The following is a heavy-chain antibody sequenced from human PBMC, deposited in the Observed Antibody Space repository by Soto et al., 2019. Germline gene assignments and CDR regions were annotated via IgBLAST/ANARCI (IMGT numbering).Heavy chain of an antibody. J-gene: IGHJ6*02. Sequence: GGSLRLSCAASGFTFSNAWMSWVRQAPGKGLEWVGRIKSKTDGGTTDYAAPVKGRFTISRDDSKNTLYLQMNSLKTEDTAVYYFTCMASLSGYYYYYGMDVWGQGTTVTVSS. CDR1: GFTFSNAW. CDR3: TCMASLSGYYYYYGMDV. V-gene: IGHV3-15*01. CDR2: IKSKTDGGTT. D-gene: IGHD2-8*01.